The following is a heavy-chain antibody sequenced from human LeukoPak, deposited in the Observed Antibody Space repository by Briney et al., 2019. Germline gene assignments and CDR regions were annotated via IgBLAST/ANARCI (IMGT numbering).Heavy chain of an antibody. CDR1: GDSVSSNSAA. J-gene: IGHJ4*02. CDR2: TYYRSKWYN. V-gene: IGHV6-1*01. D-gene: IGHD1-26*01. CDR3: ARGGGSLIDY. Sequence: SQTPSLTCAISGDSVSSNSAAWNWIRQSPSGGLEWLGRTYYRSKWYNDYAVSVKSRITINPDTSKNQFSLQLTSVTPEDTAVYYCARGGGSLIDYWGQGTLVTVSS.